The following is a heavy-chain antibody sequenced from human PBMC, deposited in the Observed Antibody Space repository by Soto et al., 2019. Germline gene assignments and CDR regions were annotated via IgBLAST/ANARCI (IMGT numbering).Heavy chain of an antibody. Sequence: GSLRLSCAASGFPFSSYAMSWVRQTPEKGLEWVAGISGGGNDRYYADFVQGRFTFSRDNSRNILYLQMNSLRADDTAVYFCARSLFMVAPDNEPFDYWGQGTLVTVSS. CDR3: ARSLFMVAPDNEPFDY. J-gene: IGHJ4*02. V-gene: IGHV3-23*01. CDR2: ISGGGNDR. CDR1: GFPFSSYA. D-gene: IGHD5-12*01.